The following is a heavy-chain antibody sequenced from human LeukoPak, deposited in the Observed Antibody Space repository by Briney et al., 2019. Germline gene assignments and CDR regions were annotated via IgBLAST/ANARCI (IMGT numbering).Heavy chain of an antibody. V-gene: IGHV3-30*18. CDR1: GFTFSSYG. J-gene: IGHJ3*02. CDR2: ISYDGSNK. CDR3: AKDPIWFGELPTLDSAFDI. Sequence: GGSLRLSCAASGFTFSSYGMHWVRQAPGKGLEWVAVISYDGSNKYYADSVKGRFTISRDNSKNTLYLQMNSLRAEDTAVYYCAKDPIWFGELPTLDSAFDIWGQGTMVTVSS. D-gene: IGHD3-10*01.